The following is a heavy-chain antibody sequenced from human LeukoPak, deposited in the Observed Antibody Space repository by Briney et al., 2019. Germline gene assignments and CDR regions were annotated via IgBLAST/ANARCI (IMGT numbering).Heavy chain of an antibody. D-gene: IGHD4-17*01. J-gene: IGHJ2*01. CDR2: ISSSGSTI. Sequence: GGSLRLSCAASGFTLSSYEMNRVRQAPGKGLEWVSYISSSGSTIYYADSVKGRFTISRDNAKNSLYLQMNSLRAEDTAVYYCARSVSYGWYFDLWGRGTLVTVSS. CDR3: ARSVSYGWYFDL. CDR1: GFTLSSYE. V-gene: IGHV3-48*03.